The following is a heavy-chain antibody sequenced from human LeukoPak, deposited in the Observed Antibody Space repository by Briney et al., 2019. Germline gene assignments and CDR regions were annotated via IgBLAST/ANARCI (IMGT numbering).Heavy chain of an antibody. V-gene: IGHV3-7*01. Sequence: GGSLRLSCAASGFTFSTYWMGWVRQAPGKGLEWVANIKEDGSEKYYLDSVKGRSTISRDNAQNSLHLEMNSLRAEDTAVYYCARGSRPEVATILYDNWGQGTLITVSP. CDR1: GFTFSTYW. D-gene: IGHD5-12*01. CDR3: ARGSRPEVATILYDN. J-gene: IGHJ4*02. CDR2: IKEDGSEK.